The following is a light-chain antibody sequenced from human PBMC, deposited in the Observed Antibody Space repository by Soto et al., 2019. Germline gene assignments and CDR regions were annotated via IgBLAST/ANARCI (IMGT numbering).Light chain of an antibody. Sequence: QSALTQPASVSGSPGQSITISCTGTSSDVGGYNSVSWYQKNPGKAPKLIIYEVSNRLSGVSNRFSGSKSGNTASLTISGLQAEDEADYYCSSYTGNSPHVFGTGTKVTV. CDR1: SSDVGGYNS. J-gene: IGLJ1*01. CDR3: SSYTGNSPHV. V-gene: IGLV2-14*01. CDR2: EVS.